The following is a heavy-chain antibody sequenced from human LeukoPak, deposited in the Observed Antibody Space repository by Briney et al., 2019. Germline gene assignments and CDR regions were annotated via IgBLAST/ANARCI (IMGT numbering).Heavy chain of an antibody. CDR3: ARGFPRNAFDI. J-gene: IGHJ3*02. V-gene: IGHV4-34*01. Sequence: PSETLSLTCAVYGGSFSGYYWSWIRQPPGKGLEWIGEINHSGSTNYNPSLKSRVTISVDTSKNQFSLKLSSVTAADMAVYYCARGFPRNAFDIWGQGTMVTVSS. CDR1: GGSFSGYY. CDR2: INHSGST.